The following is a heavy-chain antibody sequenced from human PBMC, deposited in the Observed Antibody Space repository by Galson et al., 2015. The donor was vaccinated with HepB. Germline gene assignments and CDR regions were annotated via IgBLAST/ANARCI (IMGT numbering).Heavy chain of an antibody. CDR2: IYFSGST. V-gene: IGHV4-39*01. CDR3: ARLATNDYGDY. Sequence: ETLSLTCTVSGGSISSSSYYWGWIRQPPGKGLEWIGSIYFSGSTYYNPSLKSRVTISVDTSKNQFSLKLSSVTAADTAVYYCARLATNDYGDYWGQGTLVTVSS. J-gene: IGHJ4*02. CDR1: GGSISSSSYY.